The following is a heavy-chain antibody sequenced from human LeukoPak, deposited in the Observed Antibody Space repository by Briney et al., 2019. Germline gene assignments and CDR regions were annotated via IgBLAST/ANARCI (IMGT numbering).Heavy chain of an antibody. CDR1: GFTFDDYA. CDR3: AKDSKAVARGYFDY. CDR2: ISWNSGSI. Sequence: PGGSLRLSCAASGFTFDDYAMHWVRQAPGKGLEWVSGISWNSGSIGYADSVKGRFTISRDNAKTSLYLQMNSLRAEDTALYYCAKDSKAVARGYFDYWGQGTLVTVSS. J-gene: IGHJ4*02. V-gene: IGHV3-9*01. D-gene: IGHD6-19*01.